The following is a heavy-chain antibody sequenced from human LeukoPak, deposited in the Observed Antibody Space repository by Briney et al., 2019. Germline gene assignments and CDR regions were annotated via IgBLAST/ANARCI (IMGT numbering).Heavy chain of an antibody. D-gene: IGHD2-2*01. CDR3: ARSRAGYQLLSTLGY. J-gene: IGHJ4*02. Sequence: ASVKVSCKASGYTFTSYGISWVRQAPGQGREWMGCISAYNGNTNYAQKLQGRVTITADTSPSTAYIERRSLRSDDPAVCYCARSRAGYQLLSTLGYWGQGNLVHVS. CDR2: ISAYNGNT. CDR1: GYTFTSYG. V-gene: IGHV1-18*01.